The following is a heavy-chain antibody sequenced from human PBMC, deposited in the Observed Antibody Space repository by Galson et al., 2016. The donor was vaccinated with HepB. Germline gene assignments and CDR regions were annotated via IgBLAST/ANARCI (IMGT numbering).Heavy chain of an antibody. Sequence: SLRLSCATSGFPFSAHRMNWVRHTPGKGLEWLAVVYVGSRSTHYANSVRGRFSVSRDDSKSTLNLQMDSLRVEDTAIYYCARRVEGAFDFWGQGTMVTVSP. V-gene: IGHV3-21*04. CDR2: VYVGSRST. J-gene: IGHJ3*01. D-gene: IGHD5-24*01. CDR1: GFPFSAHR. CDR3: ARRVEGAFDF.